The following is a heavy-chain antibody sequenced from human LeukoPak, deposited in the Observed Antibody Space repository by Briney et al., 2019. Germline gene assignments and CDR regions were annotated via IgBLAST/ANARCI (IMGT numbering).Heavy chain of an antibody. CDR3: ARDGWFGDYNWFDP. Sequence: QPGESLRLSCAASGFTFSSYSTNWVRQAPGKGLEWVSYISSASNTIYYADSVKGRFTISRDNAKDSLYLQMNSLRAEDTAMYYCARDGWFGDYNWFDPWGQGTLVTVSS. J-gene: IGHJ5*02. V-gene: IGHV3-48*01. D-gene: IGHD3-10*01. CDR1: GFTFSSYS. CDR2: ISSASNTI.